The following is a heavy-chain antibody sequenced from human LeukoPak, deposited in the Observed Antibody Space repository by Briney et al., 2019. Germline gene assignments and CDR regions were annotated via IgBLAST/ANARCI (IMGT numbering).Heavy chain of an antibody. J-gene: IGHJ6*02. CDR3: AREAPIVVVPAAGTYYGMDV. CDR2: ISSSSSYI. D-gene: IGHD2-2*01. CDR1: GFTFSSYS. V-gene: IGHV3-21*01. Sequence: PGGSLRLSCAASGFTFSSYSMNWVRQAPGKGLEWASSISSSSSYIYYADSVKGRFTISRDNAKNSLYLQMNSLRAEDTAVYYCAREAPIVVVPAAGTYYGMDVWGQGTTVTVSS.